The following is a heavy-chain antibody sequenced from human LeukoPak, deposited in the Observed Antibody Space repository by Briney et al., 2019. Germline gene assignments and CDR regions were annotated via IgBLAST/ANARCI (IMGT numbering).Heavy chain of an antibody. CDR1: GFTVSSNY. V-gene: IGHV3-66*01. J-gene: IGHJ3*02. Sequence: PGGSLRLSCAASGFTVSSNYMSWVRQAPGKGLEWVSVIYSGGSTYYADSVKGRFTISRDNSKNTLYLQMNSLRAEDTAVYYCARDTMVRGVLDAFDIWGQGTMVTVSS. D-gene: IGHD3-10*01. CDR3: ARDTMVRGVLDAFDI. CDR2: IYSGGST.